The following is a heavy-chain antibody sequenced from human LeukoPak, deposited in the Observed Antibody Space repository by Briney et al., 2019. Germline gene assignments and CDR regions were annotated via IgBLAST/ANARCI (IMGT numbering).Heavy chain of an antibody. CDR1: GFTFSSYA. Sequence: GGSLRLSCAASGFTFSSYAMSWVRQAPGKGLEWLSALSGSGDSTYYADSVKGRFIITRDNSKNTLSLQMNSLRADDTAIYYCATQKGRTLATEWGQGTLVTVSS. J-gene: IGHJ4*02. CDR3: ATQKGRTLATE. V-gene: IGHV3-23*01. CDR2: LSGSGDST. D-gene: IGHD5-12*01.